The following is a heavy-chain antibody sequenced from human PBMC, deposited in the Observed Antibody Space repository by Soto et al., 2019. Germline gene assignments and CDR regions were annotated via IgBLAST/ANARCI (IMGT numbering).Heavy chain of an antibody. CDR1: GFSLSNARMG. CDR3: ARIRNKMATSIVVYFVY. D-gene: IGHD5-12*01. V-gene: IGHV2-26*01. Sequence: QVTLKESGPVLVKPTETLTLTCTVSGFSLSNARMGVSWIRQPPGKALEWLAHIFSNDEKSYSTSLKSRLTISKDTSKSQVVLTMTNMDPVDTATYYCARIRNKMATSIVVYFVYWGQGTLVTVSS. J-gene: IGHJ4*02. CDR2: IFSNDEK.